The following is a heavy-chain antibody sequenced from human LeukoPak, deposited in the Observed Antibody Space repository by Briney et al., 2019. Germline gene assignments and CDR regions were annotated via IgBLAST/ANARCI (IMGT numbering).Heavy chain of an antibody. Sequence: GGSLRLSCAASGFTFSSYAMSWVRQAPGKGLEWVSAISGSGCSTYYADSVKGRFTISRDNSKNTLYLQMNSLRAEDTAVYYCAKEKQWLVLISDAFDIWGQGTMVTVSS. CDR2: ISGSGCST. V-gene: IGHV3-23*01. CDR1: GFTFSSYA. D-gene: IGHD6-19*01. J-gene: IGHJ3*02. CDR3: AKEKQWLVLISDAFDI.